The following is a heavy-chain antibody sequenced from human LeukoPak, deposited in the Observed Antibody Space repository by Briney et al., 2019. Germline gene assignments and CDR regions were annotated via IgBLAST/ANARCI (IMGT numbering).Heavy chain of an antibody. V-gene: IGHV3-53*01. CDR2: MDNFGYK. D-gene: IGHD3-10*01. Sequence: GGSLRLPCAASGFSVNNNYMNWVRQATGKGLEWVSLMDNFGYKHYADSVEGRVTISRDSSRNTVYLQLNSLRAEDTAVYYCAGGSYYGSGSRPGYIEYWGQGTLVTVSS. CDR1: GFSVNNNY. J-gene: IGHJ4*02. CDR3: AGGSYYGSGSRPGYIEY.